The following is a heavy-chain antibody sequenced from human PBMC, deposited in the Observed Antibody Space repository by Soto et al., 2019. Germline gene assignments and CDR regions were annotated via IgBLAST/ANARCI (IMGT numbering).Heavy chain of an antibody. CDR3: ATHPPYGPLDH. J-gene: IGHJ4*02. D-gene: IGHD4-17*01. V-gene: IGHV4-39*01. Sequence: SETLCLTCTVSGGSISSSSNHGGWIRQPPGKGLEWIGNIYYSENTYYNPSLKSRVTISVDTSKNQFSLRLTSVTAADTAVYLCATHPPYGPLDHWGQGTLVTVSS. CDR2: IYYSENT. CDR1: GGSISSSSNH.